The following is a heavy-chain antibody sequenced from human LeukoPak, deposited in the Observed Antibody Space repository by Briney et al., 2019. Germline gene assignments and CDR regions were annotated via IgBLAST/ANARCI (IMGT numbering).Heavy chain of an antibody. CDR1: GFTFSSYS. Sequence: GGSLRLSCAASGFTFSSYSMNWVRQAPGKGLEWVANINEDGSGEFSVDSVRGRFTISRDNAKKSLYLQMDSLRAEDTAVYYCGRGGIAAAGTKSGMDVWGQGTTVTVSS. J-gene: IGHJ6*02. D-gene: IGHD6-13*01. CDR2: INEDGSGE. CDR3: GRGGIAAAGTKSGMDV. V-gene: IGHV3-7*05.